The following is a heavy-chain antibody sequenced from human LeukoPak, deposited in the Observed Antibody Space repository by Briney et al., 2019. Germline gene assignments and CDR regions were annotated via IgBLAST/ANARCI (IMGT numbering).Heavy chain of an antibody. J-gene: IGHJ1*01. Sequence: ASVKVSCKASGYTFTSYGISWVRQAPGQGLEWMGWISGYTGNTNYAQKLQGRVTMTTDTSTSTAYMELRSLRSDDTAVYYCARVLIRSIAVAGAEYFQHWGQGTLFTVSS. CDR3: ARVLIRSIAVAGAEYFQH. V-gene: IGHV1-18*01. CDR1: GYTFTSYG. CDR2: ISGYTGNT. D-gene: IGHD6-19*01.